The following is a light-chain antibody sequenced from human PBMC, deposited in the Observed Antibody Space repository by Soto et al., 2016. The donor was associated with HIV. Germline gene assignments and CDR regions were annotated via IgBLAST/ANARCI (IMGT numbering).Light chain of an antibody. V-gene: IGKV1-39*01. J-gene: IGKJ1*01. CDR3: QQYNSYSRT. CDR1: QSISTY. Sequence: DIQMTQSPPSLSASVGDRVTITCRASQSISTYLNWYQQKPGKAPKLLIYAASTLQSGVPSRFGSSGSGTDFTLTISSLQPDDFATYYCQQYNSYSRTFGQGTKVEIK. CDR2: AAS.